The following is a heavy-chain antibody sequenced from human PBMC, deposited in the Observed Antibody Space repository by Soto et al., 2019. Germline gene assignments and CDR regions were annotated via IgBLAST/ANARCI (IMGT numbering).Heavy chain of an antibody. J-gene: IGHJ6*02. CDR1: GGSISSGGYY. V-gene: IGHV4-31*03. CDR3: ARHDAIFPSYYYGMDV. CDR2: IYYSGST. Sequence: PSETLSLTCTVSGGSISSGGYYWSWIRQHPGKGLERIGYIYYSGSTYYNPSLKSRVTISVDTSKNHFSLKLSSVTAADTAVYYCARHDAIFPSYYYGMDVWGQGTTVTVSS. D-gene: IGHD3-9*01.